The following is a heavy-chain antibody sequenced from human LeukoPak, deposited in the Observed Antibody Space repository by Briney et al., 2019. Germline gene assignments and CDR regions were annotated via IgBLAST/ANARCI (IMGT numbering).Heavy chain of an antibody. CDR1: GFIFSNYG. J-gene: IGHJ4*02. CDR2: IQFDGSNR. V-gene: IGHV3-30*02. Sequence: GGSLRLSCVTSGFIFSNYGMHWVRQAPGKGLEWLTFIQFDGSNRLYADSVKGRFTVSRDTSKNTVYLQMTSLRVEDTAVYYCAKENDFWSGPEGWGQGTLVTVSS. CDR3: AKENDFWSGPEG. D-gene: IGHD3-3*01.